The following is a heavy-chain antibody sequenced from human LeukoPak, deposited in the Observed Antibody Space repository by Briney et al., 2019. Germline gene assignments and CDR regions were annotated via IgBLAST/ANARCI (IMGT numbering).Heavy chain of an antibody. D-gene: IGHD2-2*01. Sequence: ASVKVSCKASGYTFTGYYMHWVRQAPGQGLEWMGWINPNSGGTNYAQKFQGRVTMTRDTSISTAYMELSRLRSDDTAVYYCASGDCSSTSCHHHFDYWGQGTLVTVSS. CDR2: INPNSGGT. V-gene: IGHV1-2*02. J-gene: IGHJ4*02. CDR3: ASGDCSSTSCHHHFDY. CDR1: GYTFTGYY.